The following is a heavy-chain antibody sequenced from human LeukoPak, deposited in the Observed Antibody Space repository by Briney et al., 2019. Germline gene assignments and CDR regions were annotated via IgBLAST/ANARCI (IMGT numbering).Heavy chain of an antibody. Sequence: SETLSLTCAVYGGSFSSYYWSWIRQPAGKGLEWIGRIYTSGSTNYNPSLKSRVTMSVDTSKNQFSLKLSSVTAADTAVYYCARGIPGEGYYYMDVWGKGTTVTISS. D-gene: IGHD3-10*01. CDR1: GGSFSSYY. CDR2: IYTSGST. V-gene: IGHV4-59*10. J-gene: IGHJ6*03. CDR3: ARGIPGEGYYYMDV.